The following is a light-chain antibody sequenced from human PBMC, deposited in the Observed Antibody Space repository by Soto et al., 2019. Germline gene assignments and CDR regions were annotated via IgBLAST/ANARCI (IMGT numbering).Light chain of an antibody. CDR3: QQYNDRPIT. CDR2: GAS. V-gene: IGKV3-15*01. Sequence: EKVMTQSPATLSVSPGERATLSCRASQSVSSNLAWYQQKPGQAPRLLIYGASTRATGIPARFSGSGSGKGFTFTNSSLQSEDFAVYYCQQYNDRPITFGQGTRLEIK. J-gene: IGKJ5*01. CDR1: QSVSSN.